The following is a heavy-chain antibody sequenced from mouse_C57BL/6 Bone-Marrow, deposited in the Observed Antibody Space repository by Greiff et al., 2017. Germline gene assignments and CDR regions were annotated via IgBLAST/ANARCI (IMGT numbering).Heavy chain of an antibody. V-gene: IGHV1-63*01. J-gene: IGHJ1*03. CDR3: ARYYYGSSYWYFDV. CDR1: GYTFTNYW. CDR2: IYPGGGYT. D-gene: IGHD1-1*01. Sequence: QVQLQQSGAELVRPGTSVKMSCKASGYTFTNYWIGWAKQRHGHGLEWIGDIYPGGGYTNYNEKFKGKATLTAANSSSPAYMQFSSLTSEDSAIYYCARYYYGSSYWYFDVWGTGTTVTVSS.